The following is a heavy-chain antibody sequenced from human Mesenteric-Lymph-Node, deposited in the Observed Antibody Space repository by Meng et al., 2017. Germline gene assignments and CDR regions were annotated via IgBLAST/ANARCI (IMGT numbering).Heavy chain of an antibody. Sequence: GESLKISCAASGFTFSSYGMHWVRQAPGKGLEWVAVIWYDGSNKYYADSVKGRFTISRDNSKNTLYLQMNSLRAEDTAVYYCALYMTTVTTGYYYYGMDVWGQGTTVTVSS. CDR2: IWYDGSNK. D-gene: IGHD4-11*01. CDR1: GFTFSSYG. J-gene: IGHJ6*02. CDR3: ALYMTTVTTGYYYYGMDV. V-gene: IGHV3-33*01.